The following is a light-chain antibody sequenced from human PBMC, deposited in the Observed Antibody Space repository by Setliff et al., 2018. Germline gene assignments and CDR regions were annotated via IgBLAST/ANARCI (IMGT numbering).Light chain of an antibody. CDR3: SSYSNSSILV. V-gene: IGLV2-14*01. J-gene: IGLJ1*01. CDR1: SSDVGGYKC. CDR2: EVT. Sequence: QSALTQPASVSGSPGQSITISCTGTSSDVGGYKCVSWYQQHPGKAPKLMIYEVTYRPSGVSNRFSGSKSGNTASLTISGLQAEDEADYYCSSYSNSSILVFGTGTKSPS.